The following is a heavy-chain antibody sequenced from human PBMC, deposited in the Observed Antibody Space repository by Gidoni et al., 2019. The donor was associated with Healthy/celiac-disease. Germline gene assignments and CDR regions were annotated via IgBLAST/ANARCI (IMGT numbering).Heavy chain of an antibody. CDR3: GVLAAAGPLKGGYYYYGMDV. CDR1: GFTFSSYS. CDR2: ISSSGSTI. V-gene: IGHV3-21*01. D-gene: IGHD6-13*01. Sequence: EVQLVESGGGLVKPGGSLRLSCAASGFTFSSYSMNWVRQAPGKGLEWVSSISSSGSTIYYADSVKGRFTISRDNAKNSLYLQMNSLRAEDTAVYYCGVLAAAGPLKGGYYYYGMDVWGQGTTVTVSS. J-gene: IGHJ6*02.